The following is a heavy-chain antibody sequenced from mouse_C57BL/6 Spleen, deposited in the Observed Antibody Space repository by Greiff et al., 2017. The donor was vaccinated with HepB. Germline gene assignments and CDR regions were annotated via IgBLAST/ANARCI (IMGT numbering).Heavy chain of an antibody. Sequence: QVQLQQSGPGLVQPSQSLSITCTVSGFSLTSYGVHWVRQSPGKGLEWLGVIWSGGSTDYNAAFISRLSISKDNSKSQVFFKMNSLQADDTAIYYCATPITTVEGFDYWGQGTTLTVSS. J-gene: IGHJ2*01. CDR2: IWSGGST. V-gene: IGHV2-2*01. CDR3: ATPITTVEGFDY. CDR1: GFSLTSYG. D-gene: IGHD1-1*01.